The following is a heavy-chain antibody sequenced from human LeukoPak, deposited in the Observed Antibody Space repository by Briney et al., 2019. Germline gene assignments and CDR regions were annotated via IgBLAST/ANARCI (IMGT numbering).Heavy chain of an antibody. D-gene: IGHD1-26*01. Sequence: SGPTLVNPTQTLTLTCSLSEFSVSTHGMRVTWIRQPPGKALEWLARIDWDDDKFYSTSLKTRLTISKDTSRNQVVLSMTNMDPMDTGTYYCARTLKGGTYFDSWGQGTLVTVSS. CDR2: IDWDDDK. V-gene: IGHV2-70*04. CDR3: ARTLKGGTYFDS. CDR1: EFSVSTHGMR. J-gene: IGHJ4*02.